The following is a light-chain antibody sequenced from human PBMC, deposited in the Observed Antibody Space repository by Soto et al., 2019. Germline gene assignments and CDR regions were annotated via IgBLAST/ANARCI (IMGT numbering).Light chain of an antibody. CDR1: SSNIGSNT. J-gene: IGLJ1*01. CDR3: GAWDDSLNGYYV. V-gene: IGLV1-44*01. Sequence: QSVLTQPPSASGTPGQRVTISCSGSSSNIGSNTVNWYQQLPGTAPKLLIYSNNQRPSGVPDRFSGSKSGTSASLAISGLQSEVEAGYYCGAWDDSLNGYYVFGTGTKVTVL. CDR2: SNN.